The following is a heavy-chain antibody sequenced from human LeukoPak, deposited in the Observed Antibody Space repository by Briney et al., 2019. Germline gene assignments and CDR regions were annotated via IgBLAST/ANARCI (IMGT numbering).Heavy chain of an antibody. D-gene: IGHD2-2*01. CDR1: GFTFSNAW. V-gene: IGHV3-23*01. Sequence: PGGSLRLSCAASGFTFSNAWMSWVRQAPGKGLEWVSAISGSGASAFYADSVKGRFTVSRDNTKNTMHLQMNSLRAEDTALYYCATGSYRSSTFCYAFTPIEYWGQGTLVTVSS. CDR2: ISGSGASA. CDR3: ATGSYRSSTFCYAFTPIEY. J-gene: IGHJ4*02.